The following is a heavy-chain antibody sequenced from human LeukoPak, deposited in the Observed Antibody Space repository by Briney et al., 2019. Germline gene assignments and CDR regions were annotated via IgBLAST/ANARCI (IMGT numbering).Heavy chain of an antibody. Sequence: GGSLRLSRAASEXTFSNHWMHWVRQAPGKGLMWVSHINSDESSTTYADSVKGRFTISRDKARNTLYLQMNSLRAEDTAVYYRARGFRSAVAVWGQGTTVIVSS. D-gene: IGHD3-10*01. V-gene: IGHV3-74*01. CDR3: ARGFRSAVAV. J-gene: IGHJ6*02. CDR2: INSDESST. CDR1: EXTFSNHW.